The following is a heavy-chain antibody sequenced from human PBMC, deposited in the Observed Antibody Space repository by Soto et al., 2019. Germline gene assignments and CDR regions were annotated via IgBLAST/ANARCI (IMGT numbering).Heavy chain of an antibody. J-gene: IGHJ5*02. CDR3: ARGNQYYNGSGSYYNNWFDP. D-gene: IGHD3-10*01. CDR2: INHSGST. V-gene: IGHV4-34*01. Sequence: SETLSLTCAVYGGSFSGYYWSWIRQPPGKGLEWIGEINHSGSTNYNPSLKSRVTISVDTSKNQFSLKLSSVTAADTAVYYCARGNQYYNGSGSYYNNWFDPWGQGTLVTVSS. CDR1: GGSFSGYY.